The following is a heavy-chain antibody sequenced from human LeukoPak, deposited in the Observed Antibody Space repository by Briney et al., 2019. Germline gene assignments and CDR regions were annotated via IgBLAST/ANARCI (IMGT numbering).Heavy chain of an antibody. J-gene: IGHJ3*02. V-gene: IGHV4-59*01. CDR2: IYYSGST. Sequence: SETLSLTCTVSGGSISNYYWSWIRQPPGKGLDWIGHIYYSGSTNYNPSLKSRVTISLDTSKNQFSLKVISVTAADAAVYYCAREGSAFDIWGKGQWSPSLQ. CDR1: GGSISNYY. CDR3: AREGSAFDI.